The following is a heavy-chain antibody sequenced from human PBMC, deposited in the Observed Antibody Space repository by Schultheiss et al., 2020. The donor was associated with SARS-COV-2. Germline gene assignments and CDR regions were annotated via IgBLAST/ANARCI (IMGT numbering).Heavy chain of an antibody. D-gene: IGHD6-6*01. Sequence: SLKISCAASGFTFNNYSMNWVRQAPGKGLEWVSGISWNSGSIGYADSVKGRFTISRDNSKNTLYLQMNSLRAEDTAVYYCARDFSSSGAFDIWGQGTMVTVSS. V-gene: IGHV3-9*01. CDR1: GFTFNNYS. J-gene: IGHJ3*02. CDR3: ARDFSSSGAFDI. CDR2: ISWNSGSI.